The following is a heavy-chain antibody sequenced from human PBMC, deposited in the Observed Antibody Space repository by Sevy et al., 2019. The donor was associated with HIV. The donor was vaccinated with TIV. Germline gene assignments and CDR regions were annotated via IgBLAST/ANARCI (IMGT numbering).Heavy chain of an antibody. V-gene: IGHV1-69*13. D-gene: IGHD3-16*01. Sequence: ASVKVSCKASGGTFGTYSISWLRQAPGQGLEWIGVIIPMFRTSNYAQKFQGRVTITGDESTGTAYMELTSLRSEDSAVYYCARDRDITFGGGDAFDIWGHGTRVTVSS. CDR1: GGTFGTYS. J-gene: IGHJ3*02. CDR3: ARDRDITFGGGDAFDI. CDR2: IIPMFRTS.